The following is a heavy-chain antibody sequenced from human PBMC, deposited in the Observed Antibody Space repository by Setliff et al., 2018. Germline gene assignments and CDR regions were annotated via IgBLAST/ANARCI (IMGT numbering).Heavy chain of an antibody. Sequence: KPSETLSLTCTVSGGSISTNSYYWGWIRQPPGKGLEWIGSMYFSGSTYYNPSLKSRVTISIDKSKNQFSLKMTSVTAADTAVYYCARAPRYFDSTGSYFDGWGKGTLVTVS. CDR1: GGSISTNSYY. CDR2: MYFSGST. D-gene: IGHD3-22*01. V-gene: IGHV4-39*07. CDR3: ARAPRYFDSTGSYFDG. J-gene: IGHJ4*02.